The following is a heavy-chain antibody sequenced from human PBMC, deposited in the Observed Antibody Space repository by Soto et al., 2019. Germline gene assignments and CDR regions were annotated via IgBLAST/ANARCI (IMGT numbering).Heavy chain of an antibody. V-gene: IGHV4-39*01. J-gene: IGHJ4*02. CDR3: ATRPPGGAYFGGFDY. D-gene: IGHD2-21*01. CDR2: IYYSGST. CDR1: GGSISSSSYY. Sequence: SETLSLTCTVSGGSISSSSYYWGWIRQPPGKGLEWIGSIYYSGSTYYNPSLKSRVTISVDTSKNQFSLKLSSVTAADTAVYYCATRPPGGAYFGGFDYWSQGTLVTVSS.